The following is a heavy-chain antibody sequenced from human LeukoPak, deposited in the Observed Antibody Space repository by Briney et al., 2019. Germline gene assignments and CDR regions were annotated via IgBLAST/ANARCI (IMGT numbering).Heavy chain of an antibody. V-gene: IGHV3-30*04. CDR2: MSYVGSNK. Sequence: GGSLRLSCAASGFTFSSYAMHWVRQAPGKGLEWVAVMSYVGSNKYYADSVKGRFTISRDNSKNTLYPQMNNLRAEDTAVYYCARGLEWFGELWENYFDYWGQGTLVTVSS. CDR1: GFTFSSYA. CDR3: ARGLEWFGELWENYFDY. D-gene: IGHD3-10*01. J-gene: IGHJ4*02.